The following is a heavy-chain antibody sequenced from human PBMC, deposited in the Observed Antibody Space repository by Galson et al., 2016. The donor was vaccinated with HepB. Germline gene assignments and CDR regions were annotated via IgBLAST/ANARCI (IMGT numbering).Heavy chain of an antibody. CDR2: IYPRNSDT. J-gene: IGHJ4*02. CDR3: ARPSDYGDKGDFCY. Sequence: QSGAEVTKPGESLKISCKASGYSFTNSWIGWVRQMPGKGLEWMGIIYPRNSDTLYSPSFQGQVTISADKSIRTAYVQWSSLKASDTAMYYCARPSDYGDKGDFCYWGQGTLVTVSS. D-gene: IGHD4-17*01. V-gene: IGHV5-51*01. CDR1: GYSFTNSW.